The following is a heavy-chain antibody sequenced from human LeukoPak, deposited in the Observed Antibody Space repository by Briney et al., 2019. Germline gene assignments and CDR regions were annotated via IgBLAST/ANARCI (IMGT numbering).Heavy chain of an antibody. CDR2: IYTSGST. J-gene: IGHJ4*02. CDR1: GGSISSYY. V-gene: IGHV4-4*07. D-gene: IGHD3-22*01. CDR3: AREPRNYYDSSGYIYYFDY. Sequence: PSETLSLTCTVSGGSISSYYWSWIRQPAGKGLEWIGRIYTSGSTNYNPSLKSRVTMSVDTSKNQFSLKLSSVTAADTAVYYCAREPRNYYDSSGYIYYFDYWGQGTLVTVSS.